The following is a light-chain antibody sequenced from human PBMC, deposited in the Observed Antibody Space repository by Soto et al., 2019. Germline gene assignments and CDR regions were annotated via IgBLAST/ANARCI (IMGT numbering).Light chain of an antibody. CDR2: AAT. Sequence: AIQMAQSPSSLSASVGDRVTITCRVSHGIENDVGWYQQKPGKAPKLLLYAATTLQRGVPSSFSGTRSGTDFTLTNSSLQAEDFATYYCLQDHNYPLTFGGGTKVEIK. V-gene: IGKV1-6*02. CDR3: LQDHNYPLT. CDR1: HGIEND. J-gene: IGKJ4*01.